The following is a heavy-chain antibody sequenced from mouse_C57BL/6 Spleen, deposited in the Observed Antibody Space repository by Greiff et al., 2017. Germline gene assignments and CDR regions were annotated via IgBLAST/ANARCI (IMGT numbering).Heavy chain of an antibody. CDR2: INPGSGGT. Sequence: QVQLKESGAELVRPGTSVKVSCKASGYAFTNYLIEWVKQRPGQGLEWIGVINPGSGGTNYNEKFKGKATLTADKSSSTAYMQLSSLTSEDSAVYFCARYTTTVVEDYWGQGTTLTVSS. CDR1: GYAFTNYL. D-gene: IGHD1-1*01. V-gene: IGHV1-54*01. J-gene: IGHJ2*01. CDR3: ARYTTTVVEDY.